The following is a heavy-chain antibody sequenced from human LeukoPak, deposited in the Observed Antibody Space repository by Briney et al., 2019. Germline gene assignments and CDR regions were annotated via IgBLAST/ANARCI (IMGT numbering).Heavy chain of an antibody. D-gene: IGHD6-6*01. V-gene: IGHV3-7*01. J-gene: IGHJ4*02. CDR3: ARDLDPSSSPFPYYFDY. Sequence: PGGSLRLSCVASGFTFSSYWMSWVRQAPGKGLEWVANINQDGSAENYVDSAKGRFTISRDNAKNSLYLQMNSLGAVDTAVYYCARDLDPSSSPFPYYFDYWGQGTLVTVSS. CDR2: INQDGSAE. CDR1: GFTFSSYW.